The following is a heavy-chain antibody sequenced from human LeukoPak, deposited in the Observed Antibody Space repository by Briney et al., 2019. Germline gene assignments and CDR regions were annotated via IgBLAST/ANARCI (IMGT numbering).Heavy chain of an antibody. D-gene: IGHD3-3*01. Sequence: GGSLRLSCAASGFTFSSYSMNWVRQAPGKGLEWVSYISSSSSTIYYADSVKGRFTISRDNAKNSLYLQMNSLRAEDTAVYYCARAPKTTYYDFWSGYYPLFDYWGQGTLVTVSS. CDR1: GFTFSSYS. J-gene: IGHJ4*02. V-gene: IGHV3-48*04. CDR2: ISSSSSTI. CDR3: ARAPKTTYYDFWSGYYPLFDY.